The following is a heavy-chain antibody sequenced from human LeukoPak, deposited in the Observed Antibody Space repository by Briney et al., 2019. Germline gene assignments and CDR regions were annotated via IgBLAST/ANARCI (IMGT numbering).Heavy chain of an antibody. CDR3: TTDLGLTMIRGVIVY. J-gene: IGHJ4*02. D-gene: IGHD3-10*01. CDR1: GFTFTNAW. Sequence: PGGSLRLSCAASGFTFTNAWMSWVRQAPGKGLEWVGRIKSKGDGETIDSAAPVKGRFTMSRDDSKATLYLQMNSLKAEDTAVYYCTTDLGLTMIRGVIVYWGQGALVTVSS. V-gene: IGHV3-15*01. CDR2: IKSKGDGETI.